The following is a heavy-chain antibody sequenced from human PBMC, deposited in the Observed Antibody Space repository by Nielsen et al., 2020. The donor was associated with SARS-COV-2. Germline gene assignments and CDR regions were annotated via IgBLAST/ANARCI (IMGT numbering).Heavy chain of an antibody. D-gene: IGHD3-10*01. CDR2: ISYDGSNK. CDR1: GFTFSSYG. Sequence: GESLKISCAASGFTFSSYGMHWARQAPGKGLEWVAVISYDGSNKYYADSVKGRFTISRDNSKNTLYLQMNSLRAEDTAVYYCAKPTITMVRGVIIENYFDYWGQGTLVTVSS. CDR3: AKPTITMVRGVIIENYFDY. V-gene: IGHV3-30*18. J-gene: IGHJ4*02.